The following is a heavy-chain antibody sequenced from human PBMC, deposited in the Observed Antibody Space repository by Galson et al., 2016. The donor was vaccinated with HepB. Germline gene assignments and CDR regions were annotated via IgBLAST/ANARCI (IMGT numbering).Heavy chain of an antibody. V-gene: IGHV3-9*01. J-gene: IGHJ4*02. CDR3: VKGIVAVRNGRGFDY. CDR1: GFTFGDYA. D-gene: IGHD6-6*01. CDR2: ISWNTGSI. Sequence: SLRLSCAASGFTFGDYAMHWVRQAPGKGLEWVSGISWNTGSIGYADSVKGRFTISRDNAKNSLYLQMNSLRPEDTALYYCVKGIVAVRNGRGFDYWCQGTLVTVSS.